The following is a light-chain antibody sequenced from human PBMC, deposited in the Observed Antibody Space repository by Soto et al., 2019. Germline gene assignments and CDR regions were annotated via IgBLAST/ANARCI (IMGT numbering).Light chain of an antibody. CDR1: QSISSNY. CDR3: QQYGSSPLT. CDR2: GAS. V-gene: IGKV3-20*01. J-gene: IGKJ4*01. Sequence: EIVLTQSPGTLSLSPGERATLSCRASQSISSNYLAWYHQKPGQAPRLLIHGASRRAYGIPDRFSGSGSGTDFTLTISRLESQDFAVYYCQQYGSSPLTFGRGTKVEI.